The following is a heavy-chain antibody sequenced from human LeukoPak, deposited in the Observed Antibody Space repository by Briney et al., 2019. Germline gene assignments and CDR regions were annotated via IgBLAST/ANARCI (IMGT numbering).Heavy chain of an antibody. CDR3: ARELSASSSWYWFDP. CDR1: GFTFSTYW. V-gene: IGHV3-7*03. D-gene: IGHD6-13*01. CDR2: IKQDGTEK. Sequence: PGGSLRLSCAASGFTFSTYWMSWVRQAPGKGLEWVAVIKQDGTEKYYVDSVKGRFTISRDNAKNSLYLQMNSLRAEDTAVYYCARELSASSSWYWFDPWGQGTLVTVSS. J-gene: IGHJ5*02.